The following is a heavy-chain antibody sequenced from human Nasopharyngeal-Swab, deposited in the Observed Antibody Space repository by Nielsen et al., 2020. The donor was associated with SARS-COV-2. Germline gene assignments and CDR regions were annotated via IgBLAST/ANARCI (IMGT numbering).Heavy chain of an antibody. CDR1: GGSFSVYY. V-gene: IGHV4-34*01. Sequence: SQTLSLTCAFYGGSFSVYYWSWIRQPPGKGLEWIGEINHSGSTNYNPSLKSRVTISVDTSKNQFSLKLSSVTAADTAVYYCARAGESHVVVVAATTPSFDYWGQGTLVTVSS. J-gene: IGHJ4*02. D-gene: IGHD2-15*01. CDR3: ARAGESHVVVVAATTPSFDY. CDR2: INHSGST.